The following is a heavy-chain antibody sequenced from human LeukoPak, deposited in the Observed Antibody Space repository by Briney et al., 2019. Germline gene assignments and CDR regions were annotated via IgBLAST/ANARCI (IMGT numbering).Heavy chain of an antibody. V-gene: IGHV3-72*01. J-gene: IGHJ4*02. CDR2: SRNKAKSYTT. Sequence: GGSLSLSCAISGFTFSDHFLDWVRQAPGKGLEWVGRSRNKAKSYTTEYAASVKGRFTISRDDSKNSLYLQMDSLKTEDTAVYYCVRVGSVAGSDYLDYWGQGTLVTVSS. D-gene: IGHD6-19*01. CDR3: VRVGSVAGSDYLDY. CDR1: GFTFSDHF.